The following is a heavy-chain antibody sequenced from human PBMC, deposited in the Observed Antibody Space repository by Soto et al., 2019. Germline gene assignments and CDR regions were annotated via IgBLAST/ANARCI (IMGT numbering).Heavy chain of an antibody. CDR3: ARDLSSGGSCYYNYYYYMDV. CDR2: IWYDGSNK. J-gene: IGHJ6*03. V-gene: IGHV3-33*01. D-gene: IGHD2-15*01. Sequence: QVQLVESGGGVVQPGRSLRLSCAASGFTFSSYGMHWVRQAPGKGLDWVAVIWYDGSNKYYADSVKGRFTISRDNSKNTLYLQMNSLRAEDTAVYYCARDLSSGGSCYYNYYYYMDVWGKGTTVTVSS. CDR1: GFTFSSYG.